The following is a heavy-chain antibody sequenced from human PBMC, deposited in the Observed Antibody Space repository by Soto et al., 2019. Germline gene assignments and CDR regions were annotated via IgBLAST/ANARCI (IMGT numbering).Heavy chain of an antibody. CDR1: GFTFSSYE. J-gene: IGHJ2*01. CDR3: ARESCSSTTCPDWYFDL. Sequence: EVQLVESGGGLVKPGGSLRLSCAASGFTFSSYEMNWVRQAPGKGLEWVSYISSSGSTKYYADSVKGRFTISRDNAKKSLYLQMNSLRAEDTAVYYCARESCSSTTCPDWYFDLWGRGTLVTVSS. V-gene: IGHV3-48*03. D-gene: IGHD2-2*01. CDR2: ISSSGSTK.